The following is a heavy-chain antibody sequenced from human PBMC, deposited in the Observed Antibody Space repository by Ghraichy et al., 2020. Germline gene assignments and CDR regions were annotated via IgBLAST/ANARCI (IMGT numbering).Heavy chain of an antibody. Sequence: SETLSLTCTVSGGSMSSYYWSWIRQPPGKGLEWIGYIYNSGSTKYNPSLKSRVTISVDTSKNQFSLVLRSVTAADTAVYYCARESSPSGGHSTTYNCYAGFVVYWGQGTLVIGSS. CDR2: IYNSGST. D-gene: IGHD2-2*01. CDR3: ARESSPSGGHSTTYNCYAGFVVY. J-gene: IGHJ4*02. CDR1: GGSMSSYY. V-gene: IGHV4-59*01.